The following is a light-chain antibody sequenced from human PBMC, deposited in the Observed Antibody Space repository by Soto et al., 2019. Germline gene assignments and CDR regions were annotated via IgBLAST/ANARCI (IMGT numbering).Light chain of an antibody. J-gene: IGLJ1*01. V-gene: IGLV2-14*01. CDR3: CSYASGSIYV. CDR1: SNDVGGYDY. CDR2: EVG. Sequence: QSALTQPASVSGSPGQSITISCSGTSNDVGGYDYVSWYQQHPGKAPKLVIYEVGNRPSGVSNRFSGSKSGNTASLTISGLQAEDEADYYCCSYASGSIYVFGTGTKLTVL.